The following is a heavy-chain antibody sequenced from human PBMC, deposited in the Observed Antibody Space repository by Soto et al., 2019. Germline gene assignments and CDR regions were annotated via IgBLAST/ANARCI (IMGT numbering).Heavy chain of an antibody. V-gene: IGHV3-21*01. D-gene: IGHD5-12*01. CDR3: ARVVATPFYNLVYGMDV. CDR2: ISSTSSYI. CDR1: GFTFSSNS. J-gene: IGHJ6*02. Sequence: PGGSLRLSCAASGFTFSSNSMNWVRQAPGKGLEWVSSISSTSSYIYYADSVKGRFTISRDNAKNTLYLQMNSLRAEDTAVYYCARVVATPFYNLVYGMDVWGQGTTVTVSS.